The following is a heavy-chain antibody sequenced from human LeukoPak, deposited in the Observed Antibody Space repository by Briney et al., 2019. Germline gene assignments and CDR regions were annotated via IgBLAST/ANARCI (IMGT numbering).Heavy chain of an antibody. CDR2: INPNSGGT. D-gene: IGHD6-19*01. CDR3: ARAGERWIAVAKLDY. CDR1: GYTFTGYY. V-gene: IGHV1-2*02. Sequence: GASVKVSCKASGYTFTGYYMHWVRQAPGQVLEWMGWINPNSGGTNYAQKFQGRVTMTRDTSISTAYMELSRLRSDDTAVYYCARAGERWIAVAKLDYWGQGTLVTVSS. J-gene: IGHJ4*02.